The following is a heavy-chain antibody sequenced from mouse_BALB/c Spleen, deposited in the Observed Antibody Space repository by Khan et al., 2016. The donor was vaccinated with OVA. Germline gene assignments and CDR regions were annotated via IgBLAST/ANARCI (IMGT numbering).Heavy chain of an antibody. CDR1: GYAFSDYL. Sequence: QVQLKQSGAELVRPGTSLKVSCKASGYAFSDYLIEWLKQRPGQGLEWIGMINPGSGDTKYNEKFKAKATLTADKSSRTAYMQLSSLISDDSAVYFCARSGYGFGAYWGQGTLVTVSA. D-gene: IGHD3-2*02. J-gene: IGHJ3*01. CDR2: INPGSGDT. V-gene: IGHV1-54*01. CDR3: ARSGYGFGAY.